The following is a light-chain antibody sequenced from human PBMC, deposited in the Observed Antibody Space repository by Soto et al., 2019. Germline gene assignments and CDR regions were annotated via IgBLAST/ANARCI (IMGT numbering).Light chain of an antibody. CDR1: SSDVGGSNY. J-gene: IGLJ2*01. CDR2: DVS. CDR3: SSYTSSSTRVV. Sequence: QSVLTQPASVSGSPGQSITISCTGTSSDVGGSNYVSWYQQHPGKAPKLMIYDVSNRPSGVSNRFSGSKSGNTASLTISGPQAEDEADYYCSSYTSSSTRVVFGGGTKVTVL. V-gene: IGLV2-14*01.